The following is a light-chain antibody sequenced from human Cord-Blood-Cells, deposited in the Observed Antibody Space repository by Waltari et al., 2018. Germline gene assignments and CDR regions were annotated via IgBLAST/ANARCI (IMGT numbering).Light chain of an antibody. CDR2: DAS. J-gene: IGKJ4*01. CDR3: QQRSNWPPLT. Sequence: EIVLTQSPATLSLSPGERATLSCRASQSVSSYLAWYQQKPGQAPRLISYDASNRATGIPARFSGRGSGKDFTLPISSLEPEGFAVYYCQQRSNWPPLTFCGGTKVEIK. CDR1: QSVSSY. V-gene: IGKV3-11*01.